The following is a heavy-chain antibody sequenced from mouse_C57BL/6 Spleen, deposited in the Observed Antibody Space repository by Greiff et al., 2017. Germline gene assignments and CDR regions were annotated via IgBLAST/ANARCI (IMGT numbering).Heavy chain of an antibody. CDR3: ARSCIYYDYDGGVYAMDY. V-gene: IGHV1-22*01. Sequence: EVQLQQSGPELVKPGASVKMSCKASGYTFTDYNMHWVKQSHGKSLEWIGYINPNNGGTSYNQKFKGKATLTVNKSSSTAYMELRSLTSEDSAVYYCARSCIYYDYDGGVYAMDYWGQGTSVTVSS. CDR2: INPNNGGT. J-gene: IGHJ4*01. D-gene: IGHD2-4*01. CDR1: GYTFTDYN.